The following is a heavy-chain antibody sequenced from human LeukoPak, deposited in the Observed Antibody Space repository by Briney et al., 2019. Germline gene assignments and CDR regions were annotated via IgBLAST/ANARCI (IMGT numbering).Heavy chain of an antibody. J-gene: IGHJ6*02. CDR1: EFTFSSFW. CDR3: ARYCGGDCYGMDV. Sequence: PGGPLRLSCTASEFTFSSFWMSWVGKAPGKGLKWVANIKQDGSEKDYVDSVKGRFTISRDNAKNSLYLQMNNLRAEDTAVYYCARYCGGDCYGMDVWGQGTTVTVSS. V-gene: IGHV3-7*01. CDR2: IKQDGSEK. D-gene: IGHD2-21*01.